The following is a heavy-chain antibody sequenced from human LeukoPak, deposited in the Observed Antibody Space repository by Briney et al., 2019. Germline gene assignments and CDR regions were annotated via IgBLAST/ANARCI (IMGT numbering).Heavy chain of an antibody. CDR3: ARATGYSSSWFRYNWFDP. V-gene: IGHV3-7*01. CDR1: GFTFSSYW. Sequence: GGSLRLSCAASGFTFSSYWMSWVRQAPGKGLEWVANIKQDGSEKYYVDSVKGRFTISRDNAKNSLYLRMNSLRAEDTAVYYCARATGYSSSWFRYNWFDPWGQGTLVTVSS. J-gene: IGHJ5*02. CDR2: IKQDGSEK. D-gene: IGHD6-13*01.